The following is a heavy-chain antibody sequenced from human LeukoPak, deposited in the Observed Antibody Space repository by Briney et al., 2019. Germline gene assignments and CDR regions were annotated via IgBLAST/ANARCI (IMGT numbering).Heavy chain of an antibody. J-gene: IGHJ4*02. Sequence: PGGSLRLSCAASGFTFSSYAMSWVRQAPGKGLEWVSAISGSGGSTCYADSVKGRFTISRDNSKNTLYLQMNSLRAEDTAVYYCAKWSYGGNSGYFDYWGQGTLVTVSS. CDR2: ISGSGGST. D-gene: IGHD4-23*01. CDR1: GFTFSSYA. V-gene: IGHV3-23*01. CDR3: AKWSYGGNSGYFDY.